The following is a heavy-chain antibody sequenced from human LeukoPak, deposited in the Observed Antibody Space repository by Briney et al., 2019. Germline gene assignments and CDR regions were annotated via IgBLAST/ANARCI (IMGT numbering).Heavy chain of an antibody. CDR1: GGTFSSYA. D-gene: IGHD3-3*01. CDR2: ISAYGHT. CDR3: ARETASGYLGFDF. Sequence: ASVKVSCKASGGTFSSYAITWVRQAPGQGHEWMGWISAYGHTKLARNLQARVTVTIDTSTTTAYMELRSLSSDDTAVYFCARETASGYLGFDFWGQGTLITVSS. V-gene: IGHV1-18*01. J-gene: IGHJ4*02.